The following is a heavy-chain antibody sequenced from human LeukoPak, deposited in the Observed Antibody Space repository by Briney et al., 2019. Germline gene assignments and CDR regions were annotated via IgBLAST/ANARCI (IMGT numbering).Heavy chain of an antibody. CDR2: ISSSGSTI. CDR1: GFTFSSYS. V-gene: IGHV3-48*04. CDR3: ARDDLSHDY. Sequence: PGGSLRLSCAASGFTFSSYSMNWVRQAPGKGLEWVSYISSSGSTIYYADSVKGRFTISRDNAKNSLYLQMNSLRAEDTAVYYCARDDLSHDYWGQGTLVTVSS. J-gene: IGHJ4*02.